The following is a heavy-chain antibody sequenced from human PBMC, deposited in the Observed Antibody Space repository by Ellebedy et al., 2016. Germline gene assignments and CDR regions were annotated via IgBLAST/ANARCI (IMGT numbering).Heavy chain of an antibody. CDR3: ARIRWEGYYYYYYGMDV. V-gene: IGHV5-51*01. D-gene: IGHD4-23*01. J-gene: IGHJ6*02. CDR2: IYPGDSDT. Sequence: GESLKISCKGSGYSFTSYWIGWVRQMPGKGLEWMGIIYPGDSDTRYSPSFQGQVTISADKSISTAYLQWSSLKASDTAMYYCARIRWEGYYYYYYGMDVWGQGTTVTVSS. CDR1: GYSFTSYW.